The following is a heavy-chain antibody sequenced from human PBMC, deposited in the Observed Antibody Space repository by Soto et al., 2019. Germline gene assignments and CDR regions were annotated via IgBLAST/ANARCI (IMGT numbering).Heavy chain of an antibody. CDR3: ARGRHGAAADAKTYDY. Sequence: TSETLSVTCTVSGGSISRCYWSWIRRPPGKGLEWMGYIYYSGSTNYNPSLKIRVTISVDTSKNQFSLKLSSVTAADTAVYYCARGRHGAAADAKTYDYWGQGTLVTVSS. J-gene: IGHJ4*02. CDR2: IYYSGST. V-gene: IGHV4-59*01. D-gene: IGHD6-13*01. CDR1: GGSISRCY.